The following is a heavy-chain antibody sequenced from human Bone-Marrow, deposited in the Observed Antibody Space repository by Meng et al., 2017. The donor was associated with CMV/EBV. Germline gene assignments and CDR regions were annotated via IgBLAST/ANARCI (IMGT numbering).Heavy chain of an antibody. V-gene: IGHV3-30*03. J-gene: IGHJ4*02. CDR1: GFTFSSYS. CDR2: ISYDGSNK. Sequence: GESLKISCAASGFTFSSYSMNWVRQAPGKGLEWVAVISYDGSNKYYADSVKGRFTISRDNSKNTLYLQMNSLRAEDTAVYYCARGAFGDCSSTSCYTLDYWGQGTLVTVSS. CDR3: ARGAFGDCSSTSCYTLDY. D-gene: IGHD2-2*02.